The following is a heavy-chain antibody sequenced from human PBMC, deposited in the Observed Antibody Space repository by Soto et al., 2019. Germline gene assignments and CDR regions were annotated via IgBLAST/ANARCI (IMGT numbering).Heavy chain of an antibody. J-gene: IGHJ4*02. CDR3: ARPLGYSSSWTNFDY. CDR1: GFTFSSYW. D-gene: IGHD6-13*01. CDR2: INSDGSST. Sequence: LRLSCAASGFTFSSYWMHWVRQAPGKGLVWVSRINSDGSSTSYADSVKGRFTISRDNAKNTLYLQMNSLRAEDTAVYYCARPLGYSSSWTNFDYWGQGTLVTVSS. V-gene: IGHV3-74*01.